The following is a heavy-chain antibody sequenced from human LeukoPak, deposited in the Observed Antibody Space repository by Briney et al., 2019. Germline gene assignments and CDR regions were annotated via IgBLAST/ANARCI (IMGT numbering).Heavy chain of an antibody. CDR2: MNPNSGNT. J-gene: IGHJ3*02. D-gene: IGHD3-10*01. V-gene: IGHV1-8*01. CDR3: ARAWGNYYGSGSHLDAFDI. CDR1: GYTFTSYD. Sequence: GASVKVSCKASGYTFTSYDINWVRQATGQGLEWMGWMNPNSGNTGYAQKFQGRVTMTRNTSISTAYMELSSLRSEDTAVYYCARAWGNYYGSGSHLDAFDIWGQGTMVTVSS.